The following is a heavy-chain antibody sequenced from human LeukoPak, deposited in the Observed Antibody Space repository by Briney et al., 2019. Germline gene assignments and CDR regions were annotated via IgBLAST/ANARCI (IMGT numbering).Heavy chain of an antibody. CDR1: GFTFSDNY. Sequence: KPGGSLRLSCAASGFTFSDNYMSWIRQAPGKGLEWVSYISSSGSTIYYADSVKGRFTVSRDNAKNSLYLQMNSLRAEDTAVFYCARGRPYYYDSSGFYKRADYWGQGTLVTVSS. J-gene: IGHJ4*02. V-gene: IGHV3-11*04. D-gene: IGHD3-22*01. CDR3: ARGRPYYYDSSGFYKRADY. CDR2: ISSSGSTI.